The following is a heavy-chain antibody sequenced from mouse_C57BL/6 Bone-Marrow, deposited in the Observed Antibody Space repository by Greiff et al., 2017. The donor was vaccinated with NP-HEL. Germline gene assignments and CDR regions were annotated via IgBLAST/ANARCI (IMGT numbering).Heavy chain of an antibody. CDR1: GYTFTSYW. CDR2: IDPSDSYT. Sequence: VQLQQPGAELVMPGASVKLSCKASGYTFTSYWMHWVKQRPGQGLEWIGEIDPSDSYTNYNQKFKGKSTLTVDKSSSTAYMQLSSLTSEDSAVYYCARYDGSSHGGYFDVWGTGTTVTVSS. J-gene: IGHJ1*03. V-gene: IGHV1-69*01. D-gene: IGHD1-1*01. CDR3: ARYDGSSHGGYFDV.